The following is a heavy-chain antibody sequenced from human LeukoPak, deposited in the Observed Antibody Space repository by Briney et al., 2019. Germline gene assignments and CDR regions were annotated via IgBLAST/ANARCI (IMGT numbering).Heavy chain of an antibody. V-gene: IGHV4-34*01. CDR2: INHSGSS. Sequence: SETLSLTCAVYGGSFSGYYWSWIRQPPGKGLEWIGEINHSGSSNYNPSLKSRVTISVDTSKNQFSLKLSSVTAADTAVYYCARDPTNTSGYYVYFDYWGQGTLVTVSS. D-gene: IGHD5-12*01. J-gene: IGHJ4*02. CDR1: GGSFSGYY. CDR3: ARDPTNTSGYYVYFDY.